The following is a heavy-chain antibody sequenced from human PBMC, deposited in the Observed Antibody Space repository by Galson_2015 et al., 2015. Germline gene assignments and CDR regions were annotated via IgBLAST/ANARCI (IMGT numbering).Heavy chain of an antibody. V-gene: IGHV4-39*01. Sequence: SETLSLTCTVSGASISSASYYGGWVRQPPGRGLEWIGNIYYSGTTYYNPSLKSRVTLSVDTSRNHFSLKLASVTAADTAVYYCPRQYSSNWHIPEYFQHWGQGTLVTVSS. CDR3: PRQYSSNWHIPEYFQH. D-gene: IGHD6-13*01. J-gene: IGHJ1*01. CDR2: IYYSGTT. CDR1: GASISSASYY.